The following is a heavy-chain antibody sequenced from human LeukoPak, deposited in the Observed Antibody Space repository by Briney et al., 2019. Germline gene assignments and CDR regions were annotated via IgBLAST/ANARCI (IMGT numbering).Heavy chain of an antibody. CDR1: GFTFDDYA. J-gene: IGHJ4*02. Sequence: GGSLRLSCAASGFTFDDYAMHWVRQAPGKGLEWVSGISWNSGSIGYADSVKGRFTISRDNAKNSLYLQMNSLRAEDTAVYYCARRGGNYGIWWGQGTLVTVSS. CDR3: ARRGGNYGIW. D-gene: IGHD3-16*01. V-gene: IGHV3-9*01. CDR2: ISWNSGSI.